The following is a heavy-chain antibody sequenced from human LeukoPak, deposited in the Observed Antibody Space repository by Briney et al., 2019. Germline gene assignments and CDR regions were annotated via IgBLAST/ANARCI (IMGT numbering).Heavy chain of an antibody. CDR3: ARGVLLQGRGAFDI. Sequence: ASVKVSCKASGYTFTLYYIHWLRQAPGQGLEWMGWIIPNSGGTNYAQKFQDRVTMTRDTAISTAYMELSSLTYDDTAVYYCARGVLLQGRGAFDIWGQGAMVTVSS. CDR2: IIPNSGGT. CDR1: GYTFTLYY. D-gene: IGHD2-15*01. J-gene: IGHJ3*02. V-gene: IGHV1-2*02.